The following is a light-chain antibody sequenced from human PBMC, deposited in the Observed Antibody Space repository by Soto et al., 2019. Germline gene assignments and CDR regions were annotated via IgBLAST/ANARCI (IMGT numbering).Light chain of an antibody. Sequence: QSALTQPPSASGSPGQTVPISCTGPSSDVGGYNYVSWYQQHPGKAPKLMIYEVTKRPSGVPDRFSGSKSGNTASLTVSGLQAEDEADYYCSSYAGSNKFVVFGGGTKLTVL. CDR2: EVT. V-gene: IGLV2-8*01. CDR1: SSDVGGYNY. CDR3: SSYAGSNKFVV. J-gene: IGLJ2*01.